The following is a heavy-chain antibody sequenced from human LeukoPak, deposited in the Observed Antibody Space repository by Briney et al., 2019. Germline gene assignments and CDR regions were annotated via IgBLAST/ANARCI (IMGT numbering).Heavy chain of an antibody. V-gene: IGHV4-39*01. J-gene: IGHJ5*02. CDR3: ARGEGWFDP. CDR1: GGSISSSSYY. CDR2: IYYSGST. Sequence: PSETLSLTCTVSGGSISSSSYYWGWLRPPPGTGLERLGSIYYSGSTYYNPSLKTRVTISVDTSKNQFSLKLSSVTAADTAVYYCARGEGWFDPWGQGTLVTVSS.